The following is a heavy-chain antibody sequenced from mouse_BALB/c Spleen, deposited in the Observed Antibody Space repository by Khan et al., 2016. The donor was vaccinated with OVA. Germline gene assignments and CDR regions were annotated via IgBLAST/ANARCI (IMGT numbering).Heavy chain of an antibody. Sequence: EVQLQESGPSLVKPSQTLSLTCSVTGDSITSGYWNWIRKFPGNKLEYMGYIIYTGYTYYNPSLKSRISITRHTSKTQYYLPLSSVTDEYTATYYCARSTYRYAFVYWGQGTLVTVSA. D-gene: IGHD2-12*01. CDR1: GDSITSGY. V-gene: IGHV3-8*02. CDR3: ARSTYRYAFVY. CDR2: IIYTGYT. J-gene: IGHJ3*01.